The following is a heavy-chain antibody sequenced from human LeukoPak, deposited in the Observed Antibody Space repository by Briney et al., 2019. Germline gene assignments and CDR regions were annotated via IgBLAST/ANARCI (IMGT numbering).Heavy chain of an antibody. CDR2: INPSGGST. J-gene: IGHJ4*02. D-gene: IGHD1-1*01. V-gene: IGHV1-46*01. CDR3: ARGLQLERRLADY. Sequence: ASVKVSCKASGYTFTSYCMHWVRQAPGQGLEWMGIINPSGGSTSYARKFQGRVTMTRDTSTSTVYMELSSLRSDDTAVYYCARGLQLERRLADYWGQGTLVTVSS. CDR1: GYTFTSYC.